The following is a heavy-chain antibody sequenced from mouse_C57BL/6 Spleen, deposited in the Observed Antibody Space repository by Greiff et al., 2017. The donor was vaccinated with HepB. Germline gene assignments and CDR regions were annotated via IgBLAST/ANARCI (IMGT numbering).Heavy chain of an antibody. CDR1: GYTFTDYY. Sequence: VQLQQSGPVLVKPGASVKMSCKASGYTFTDYYMNWVTQSHGKSLEWIGVINPYNGGTSYNQKVKGKATLTVDKSSSTAYMELNSLTSEDSAVYYCGRGNYGNIHWYCEVWGTGTTVTVSS. CDR2: INPYNGGT. CDR3: GRGNYGNIHWYCEV. J-gene: IGHJ1*03. V-gene: IGHV1-19*01. D-gene: IGHD2-1*01.